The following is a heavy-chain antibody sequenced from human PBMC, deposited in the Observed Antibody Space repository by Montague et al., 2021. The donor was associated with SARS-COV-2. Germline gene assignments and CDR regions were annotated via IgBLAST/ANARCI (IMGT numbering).Heavy chain of an antibody. J-gene: IGHJ6*02. V-gene: IGHV3-66*02. CDR3: ARDQRRYGSGSYYGPHYYYYGMDV. CDR2: IYSGGST. CDR1: GFTVSSNY. Sequence: SLRLSCAASGFTVSSNYMSWVRQAPGKGLEWVSVIYSGGSTYYADSVKARFTISRDNSKNTLYLQMNSLRAEDTAVYYCARDQRRYGSGSYYGPHYYYYGMDVWGQGTTVTVSS. D-gene: IGHD3-10*01.